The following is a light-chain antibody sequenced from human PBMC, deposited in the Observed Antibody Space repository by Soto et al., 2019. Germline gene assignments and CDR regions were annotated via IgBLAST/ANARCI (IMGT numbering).Light chain of an antibody. Sequence: QSVLTQPPSASGTPGQRVTISRSGSSSNIGSNYVYWYQQLPGTAPKLLIYRNNQRPSGVPDRFSGSKSGTSASLAISGLRSEDEADYYCAAWDDSLSGRNWVFGGGTKLTVL. V-gene: IGLV1-47*01. J-gene: IGLJ3*02. CDR2: RNN. CDR1: SSNIGSNY. CDR3: AAWDDSLSGRNWV.